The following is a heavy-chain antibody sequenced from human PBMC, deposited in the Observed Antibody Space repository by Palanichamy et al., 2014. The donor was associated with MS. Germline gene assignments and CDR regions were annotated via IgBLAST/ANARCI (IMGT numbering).Heavy chain of an antibody. V-gene: IGHV3-66*02. D-gene: IGHD1-26*01. CDR2: IYSGGST. CDR1: GFTVSSSY. J-gene: IGHJ4*02. CDR3: ARQIVGTTVGDY. Sequence: EVQLVESGGGLVQPGGSLRLSSAASGFTVSSSYMTWVRQAPGKGLEWVSVIYSGGSTYYADSVKGRFTISRDNSKNTLYLQMNSLRAEDTAVYYCARQIVGTTVGDYWGQGTLVTVSS.